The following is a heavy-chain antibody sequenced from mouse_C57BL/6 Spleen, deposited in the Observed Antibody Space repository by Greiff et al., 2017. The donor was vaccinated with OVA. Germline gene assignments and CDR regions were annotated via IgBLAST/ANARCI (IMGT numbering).Heavy chain of an antibody. D-gene: IGHD1-1*01. V-gene: IGHV5-17*01. Sequence: EVQVVESGGGLVKPGGSLKLSCAASGFTFSDYGMHWVRQAPEKGLEWVAYISSGSSTIYYADTVKGRFTISRDNAKNTLFLQMTSLRSEDTAMYYCAREYGSRDWYFDVWGTGTTVTVSS. CDR3: AREYGSRDWYFDV. J-gene: IGHJ1*03. CDR1: GFTFSDYG. CDR2: ISSGSSTI.